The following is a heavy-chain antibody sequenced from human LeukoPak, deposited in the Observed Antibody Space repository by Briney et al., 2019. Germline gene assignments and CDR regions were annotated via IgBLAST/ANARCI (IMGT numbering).Heavy chain of an antibody. CDR2: IYSSGYT. CDR3: AGSDLTQDYWDY. D-gene: IGHD2-15*01. CDR1: GGSVSTSSYY. V-gene: IGHV4-39*07. Sequence: SETLSLTCTVSGGSVSTSSYYWGWIRQPPGKGLEWIGRIYSSGYTYYNPSLKSRATISVDASKNQFSLKLTSVTAADTAVYYCAGSDLTQDYWDYWGQGTLVTVSS. J-gene: IGHJ4*02.